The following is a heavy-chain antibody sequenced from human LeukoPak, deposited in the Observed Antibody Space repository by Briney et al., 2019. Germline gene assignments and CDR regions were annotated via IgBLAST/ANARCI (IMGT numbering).Heavy chain of an antibody. CDR3: ARGPPPVVTAIPGYFDY. D-gene: IGHD2-21*02. CDR1: GFTFSSYA. Sequence: GRSLRLSCAASGFTFSSYAMHWVRQAPGKGLEWVAVISYDGSNKYYADSVKGRFTISRDNSKNTLYLQMNSLRAEDTAVYYCARGPPPVVTAIPGYFDYWGQGTLATVSS. J-gene: IGHJ4*02. CDR2: ISYDGSNK. V-gene: IGHV3-30-3*01.